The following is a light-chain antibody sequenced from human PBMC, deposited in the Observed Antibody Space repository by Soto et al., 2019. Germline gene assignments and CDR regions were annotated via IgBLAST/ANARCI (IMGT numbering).Light chain of an antibody. J-gene: IGKJ1*01. Sequence: EIVLTQSRVTRSCSSGQKATLCCXXSESVASNYLAWYQHKPGQAPRLLFFGASNRATAIPDRFSGSGSGTDFTLTISRVEPEDFAVYYCHQYGRSPWTLGQGTKVDIK. CDR3: HQYGRSPWT. CDR2: GAS. CDR1: ESVASNY. V-gene: IGKV3-20*01.